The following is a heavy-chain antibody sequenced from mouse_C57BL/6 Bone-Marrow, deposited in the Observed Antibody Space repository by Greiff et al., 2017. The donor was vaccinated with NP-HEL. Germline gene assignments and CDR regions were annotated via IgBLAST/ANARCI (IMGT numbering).Heavy chain of an antibody. Sequence: FQLPHSVPVLVQPFASVTISCKASVYSFTDYNMNWVKQSTGQSLEWIGVINPNYGTTSYNQKFKGKATLTVDQSSSTAYMQRNSLTSEDSAVYYCARWAYYGSSYWYFDVWGTGTTVTVSS. J-gene: IGHJ1*03. V-gene: IGHV1-39*01. CDR1: VYSFTDYN. CDR3: ARWAYYGSSYWYFDV. CDR2: INPNYGTT. D-gene: IGHD1-1*01.